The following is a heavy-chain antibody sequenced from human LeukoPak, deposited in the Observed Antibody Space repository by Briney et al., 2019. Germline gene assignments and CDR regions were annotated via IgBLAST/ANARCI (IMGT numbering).Heavy chain of an antibody. CDR2: IPYSGST. Sequence: SETPSLTCTVSGGSISNYYWNWIRQPPGKGLEWIGHIPYSGSTNYNSSLKSRVSISVHTSKNQFSLKLSSVTGADTAVYYCARWRDYYDSSGYSYWYFDLWGRGTLVTVSA. V-gene: IGHV4-59*01. J-gene: IGHJ2*01. CDR3: ARWRDYYDSSGYSYWYFDL. CDR1: GGSISNYY. D-gene: IGHD3-22*01.